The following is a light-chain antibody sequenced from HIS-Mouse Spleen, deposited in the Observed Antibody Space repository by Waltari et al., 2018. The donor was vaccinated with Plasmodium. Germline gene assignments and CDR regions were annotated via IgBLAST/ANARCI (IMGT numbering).Light chain of an antibody. V-gene: IGKV4-1*01. J-gene: IGKJ2*01. CDR3: QQYYSTPYT. Sequence: DIVMTQPPASLAVSLGERAPTNCKSSQSVLYSSNNKNNLAWYQQKPGQPPKLLIYWASTRESGVPDRFSGSGSGTDFTLTISSLQAEDVAVYYCQQYYSTPYTFGQGTKLEIK. CDR2: WAS. CDR1: QSVLYSSNNKNN.